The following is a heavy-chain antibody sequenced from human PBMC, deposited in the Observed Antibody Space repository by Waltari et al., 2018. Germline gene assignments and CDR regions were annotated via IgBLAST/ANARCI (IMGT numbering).Heavy chain of an antibody. CDR1: GYSISSGYY. Sequence: QVQLQESGPGLVKPSETLSLTCAVSGYSISSGYYLGWIRQPPGKGLEWIGSIYHSGSTYYNPSLKSRVTISVDTSKNQFSLKLSSVTAADTAVYYCARTYYYGSGRKYYFDYWGQGTLVTVSS. CDR3: ARTYYYGSGRKYYFDY. CDR2: IYHSGST. J-gene: IGHJ4*02. D-gene: IGHD3-10*01. V-gene: IGHV4-38-2*01.